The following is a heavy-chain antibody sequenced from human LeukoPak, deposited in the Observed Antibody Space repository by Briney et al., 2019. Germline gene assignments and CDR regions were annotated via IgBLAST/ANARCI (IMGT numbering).Heavy chain of an antibody. D-gene: IGHD4/OR15-4a*01. V-gene: IGHV3-66*01. CDR1: GFTVKDNF. CDR2: LYSGGAT. CDR3: TRDSANYHFAY. Sequence: GGSLRLSCAASGFTVKDNFMSWVRRAPGKGLEWVSVLYSGGATYYADSVKGRFIISRDNSKNTVSLQMNDLRTEDTAFYYCTRDSANYHFAYWGQGALVTVSS. J-gene: IGHJ4*02.